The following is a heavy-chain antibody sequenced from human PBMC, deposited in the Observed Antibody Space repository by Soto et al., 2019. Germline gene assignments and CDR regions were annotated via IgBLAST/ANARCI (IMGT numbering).Heavy chain of an antibody. Sequence: ASVRVSGRASGYTFTGYYMHWVRQAPGQGLEWMGWINPNSGGTNYAQKFQGWVTMTRDTSISTAYMELSSLRDEDTAVYYCVAYIRGRPYWGQGTLVTVSS. CDR1: GYTFTGYY. J-gene: IGHJ4*02. CDR2: INPNSGGT. V-gene: IGHV1-2*04. D-gene: IGHD3-10*01. CDR3: VAYIRGRPY.